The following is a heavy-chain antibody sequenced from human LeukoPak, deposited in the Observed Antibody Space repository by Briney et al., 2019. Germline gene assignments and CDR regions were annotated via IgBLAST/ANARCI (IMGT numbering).Heavy chain of an antibody. CDR3: ARRRYYDSTGYLD. J-gene: IGHJ1*01. V-gene: IGHV4-39*01. CDR2: IYYRGST. Sequence: KPSETLSLTCTISGDSISSSSYYWGWIRQPPGKGLEWIGGIYYRGSTYYNPSLKSRVSISIDTSNNQFSLTLNSVTAADTALYFCARRRYYDSTGYLDWGQGTLVTVSS. D-gene: IGHD3-22*01. CDR1: GDSISSSSYY.